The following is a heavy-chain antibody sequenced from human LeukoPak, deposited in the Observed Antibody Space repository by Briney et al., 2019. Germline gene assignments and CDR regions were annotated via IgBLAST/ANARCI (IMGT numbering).Heavy chain of an antibody. Sequence: GASVKVSCKASGYTFTSYDINWVRQATGQGLEWMGWMNPNSGNTGYAQKFQGRVTMTRNTSISTAYMELSSLRSEDTAVYYCARGVKGGRSERGYRFDPWGQGTLVTVSS. CDR3: ARGVKGGRSERGYRFDP. V-gene: IGHV1-8*01. J-gene: IGHJ5*02. CDR2: MNPNSGNT. CDR1: GYTFTSYD. D-gene: IGHD1-1*01.